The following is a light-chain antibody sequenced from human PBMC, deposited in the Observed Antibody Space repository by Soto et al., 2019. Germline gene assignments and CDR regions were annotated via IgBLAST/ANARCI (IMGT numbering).Light chain of an antibody. J-gene: IGLJ1*01. CDR3: SSYVGTNSYV. Sequence: VLTQPPSASGSPGQSVTISCTGTSSDVGGYNYVSWYQQYPGKAPKLIIYEVYKRPSGVPDRFSGSKSGNTAALTVSGLQAEDEADYYCSSYVGTNSYVFGTGTKVTVL. V-gene: IGLV2-8*01. CDR1: SSDVGGYNY. CDR2: EVY.